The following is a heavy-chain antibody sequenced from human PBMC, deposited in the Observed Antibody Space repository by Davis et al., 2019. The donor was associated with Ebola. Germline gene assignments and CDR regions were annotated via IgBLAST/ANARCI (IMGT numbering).Heavy chain of an antibody. J-gene: IGHJ3*02. CDR1: GFTFSSYA. CDR2: IISNGGST. CDR3: VKDSSNIWFDI. Sequence: GGSLRLSCSASGFTFSSYAMHWVRQAPGKGLEYVSAIISNGGSTYYADSVKGRFTISRDNSKNTLYLQMNSLRVEDSAIYYCVKDSSNIWFDIWGQGTLITVSS. D-gene: IGHD2/OR15-2a*01. V-gene: IGHV3-64D*06.